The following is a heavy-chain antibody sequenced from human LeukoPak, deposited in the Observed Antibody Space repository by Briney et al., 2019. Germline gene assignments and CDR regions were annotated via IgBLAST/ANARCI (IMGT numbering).Heavy chain of an antibody. V-gene: IGHV1-2*02. J-gene: IGHJ4*02. Sequence: ASVKVSCKASGYIFTDHFMQWVRHAPGQGLEWMGWINPNSGGTSYAQKFKGRVTMTRDTSISTAYMELSRLRSDDTAVYYCARVDSSGYYAIDYWGQGTLVTVSS. CDR3: ARVDSSGYYAIDY. CDR1: GYIFTDHF. D-gene: IGHD3-22*01. CDR2: INPNSGGT.